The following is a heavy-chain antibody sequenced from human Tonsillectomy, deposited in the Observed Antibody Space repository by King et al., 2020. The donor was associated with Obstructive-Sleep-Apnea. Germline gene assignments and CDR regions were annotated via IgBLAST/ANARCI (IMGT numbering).Heavy chain of an antibody. CDR2: IYHSGST. CDR3: ASGNSTSPGY. V-gene: IGHV4-4*02. CDR1: GVSISSTNW. D-gene: IGHD2/OR15-2a*01. J-gene: IGHJ4*02. Sequence: QLQESGPGLVKPSGTLSLTCAVSGVSISSTNWGRWVSQPPGKGLEWFWEIYHSGSTNYNPSLKNRVTISIDKSENQFSLKLTSMTAADTAVYYCASGNSTSPGYWGQGTLVTVSS.